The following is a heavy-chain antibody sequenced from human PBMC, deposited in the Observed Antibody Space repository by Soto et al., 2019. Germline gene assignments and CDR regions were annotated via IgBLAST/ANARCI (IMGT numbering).Heavy chain of an antibody. CDR1: GGAIRIGGYC. J-gene: IGHJ6*02. CDR3: ARDRIAAAGTYYYYYYGMDV. CDR2: IYYSGST. V-gene: IGHV4-31*03. Sequence: SEALSLTCTVSGGAIRIGGYCWSWIHQQPGRCLEWIGYIYYSGSTYYNTSLKSRVTISVDTSKNQFSLKLSSVTAADTAVYYCARDRIAAAGTYYYYYYGMDVWGQGTTVT. D-gene: IGHD6-13*01.